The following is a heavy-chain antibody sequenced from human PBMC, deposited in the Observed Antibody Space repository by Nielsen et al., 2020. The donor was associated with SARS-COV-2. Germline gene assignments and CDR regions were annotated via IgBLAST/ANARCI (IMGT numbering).Heavy chain of an antibody. J-gene: IGHJ4*02. D-gene: IGHD3-16*01. V-gene: IGHV4-30-4*01. CDR2: ISYSGST. CDR3: ARGGSYFDY. Sequence: SETLSLTCTVSGGSISSGDYYWIWIRQPPGMGLEYIGYISYSGSTYYDPSLKSRVTISVDTSKNQFSLKLTSVTAADTAVYYCARGGSYFDYWGQGTLVTVSS. CDR1: GGSISSGDYY.